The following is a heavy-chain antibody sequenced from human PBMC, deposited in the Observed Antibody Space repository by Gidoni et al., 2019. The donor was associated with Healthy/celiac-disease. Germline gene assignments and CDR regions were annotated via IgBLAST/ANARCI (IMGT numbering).Heavy chain of an antibody. CDR3: ARVNGGGSYYRGYGMDV. Sequence: EVQLLESGGGLVQPGGSLRLSCAASGFTFSRYAMSWVRQAPGTGLEWVSAISGSGGSTYYADSVKGRFTISRDNSKNTLYLQMNSLRAEDTAVYYCARVNGGGSYYRGYGMDVWGQGTTVTVSS. V-gene: IGHV3-23*01. CDR1: GFTFSRYA. J-gene: IGHJ6*02. D-gene: IGHD1-26*01. CDR2: ISGSGGST.